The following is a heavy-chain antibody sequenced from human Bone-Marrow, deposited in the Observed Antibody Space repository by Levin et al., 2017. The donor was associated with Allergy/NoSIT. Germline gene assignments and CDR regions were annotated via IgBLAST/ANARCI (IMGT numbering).Heavy chain of an antibody. J-gene: IGHJ3*02. CDR3: AGDRITYYYDTSGSDAFDM. CDR1: GFTFTTYN. Sequence: ASVKVSCAASGFTFTTYNMNWVRQAPGKGLEWVSSISYSGNFIYYADSVKGRFTISRDNGKNSMYLQMNSLRAEDTAVYYCAGDRITYYYDTSGSDAFDMWGQGTMVTVSS. D-gene: IGHD3-22*01. CDR2: ISYSGNFI. V-gene: IGHV3-21*01.